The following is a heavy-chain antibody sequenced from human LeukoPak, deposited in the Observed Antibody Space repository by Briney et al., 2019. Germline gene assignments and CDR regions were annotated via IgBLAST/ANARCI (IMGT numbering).Heavy chain of an antibody. CDR3: ARRSGAFDI. Sequence: SETLSLTFAVYGGSFSGYYWSWIRQPPGKGLGWIGEINHSGSTNYNPSLKSRVTISVDTSKNQFSLKLSSVTAADTAVYYCARRSGAFDIWGQGTMVTVSS. CDR2: INHSGST. J-gene: IGHJ3*02. D-gene: IGHD2-15*01. V-gene: IGHV4-34*01. CDR1: GGSFSGYY.